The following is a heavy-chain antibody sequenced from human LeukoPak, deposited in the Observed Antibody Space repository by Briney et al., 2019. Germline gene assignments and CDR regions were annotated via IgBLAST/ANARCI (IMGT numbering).Heavy chain of an antibody. J-gene: IGHJ4*02. CDR3: ARGPRGMVRGVTIHKNYYFDY. V-gene: IGHV4-34*01. D-gene: IGHD3-10*01. Sequence: PSETLSLTCAVYGGSFSGYYWSWIRQPPGKGLEWIGEINHSGSTNYNPSLKSRVTISVDTSKNQFSLKLSSVTAADTAVYYCARGPRGMVRGVTIHKNYYFDYWGQGTLVTVSS. CDR2: INHSGST. CDR1: GGSFSGYY.